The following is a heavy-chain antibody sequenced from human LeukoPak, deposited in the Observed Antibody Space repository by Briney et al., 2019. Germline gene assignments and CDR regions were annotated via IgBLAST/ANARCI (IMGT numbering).Heavy chain of an antibody. J-gene: IGHJ6*03. CDR3: ARLNLYGLDYYYYMDV. CDR1: GGSISSSSYY. D-gene: IGHD3-10*01. Sequence: SETLSLTCTVSGGSISSSSYYWGWIRQPPGKGLEWIGSIYYSGSTYYTPSLKSRVTISVDTSKNQFSLKLSSVTAADTAVYYCARLNLYGLDYYYYMDVWGKGTTVTVSS. V-gene: IGHV4-39*01. CDR2: IYYSGST.